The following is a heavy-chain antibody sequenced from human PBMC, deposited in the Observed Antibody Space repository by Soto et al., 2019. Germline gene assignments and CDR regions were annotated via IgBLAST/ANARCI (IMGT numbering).Heavy chain of an antibody. CDR2: IKQDGSEK. D-gene: IGHD6-6*01. V-gene: IGHV3-7*03. J-gene: IGHJ4*02. CDR3: ARDGSSSFFDY. Sequence: WGSLRLSCAASGFTFSSYWMSWVRQAPGKGLEWVANIKQDGSEKYYVDSVKGRFTISRDNAKNSLYLQMNSLRAEDTAVYYCARDGSSSFFDYWGQGTLVTVSS. CDR1: GFTFSSYW.